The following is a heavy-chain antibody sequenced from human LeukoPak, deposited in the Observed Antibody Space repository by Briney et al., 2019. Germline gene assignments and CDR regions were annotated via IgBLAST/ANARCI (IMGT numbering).Heavy chain of an antibody. CDR1: GFTVSSNY. J-gene: IGHJ3*02. CDR3: ARWDVGAPDAFDI. D-gene: IGHD1-26*01. CDR2: IYSGGST. V-gene: IGHV3-66*01. Sequence: PGGSLRLSSAASGFTVSSNYMSWVRQAPGKGLVWVSVIYSGGSTYYADSVKGRFTISRDNYKSTLYLQMNSLRAEDTAVYYCARWDVGAPDAFDIWGQGTMVTVSS.